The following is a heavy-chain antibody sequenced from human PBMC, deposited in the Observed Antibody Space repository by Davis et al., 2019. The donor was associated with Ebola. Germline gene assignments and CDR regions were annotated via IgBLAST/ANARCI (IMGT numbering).Heavy chain of an antibody. CDR3: ARGYGSSDSRLFDY. CDR2: IGTAGDT. CDR1: GFTVSSNH. Sequence: GESLKISCAASGFTVSSNHMSWVRQAPGKGLEWVSAIGTAGDTYYPDSVKGRFTISRENAKNSLYLQMNSLRSDDTAVYYCARGYGSSDSRLFDYWGQGTVVTVSS. J-gene: IGHJ4*02. V-gene: IGHV3-13*01. D-gene: IGHD3-22*01.